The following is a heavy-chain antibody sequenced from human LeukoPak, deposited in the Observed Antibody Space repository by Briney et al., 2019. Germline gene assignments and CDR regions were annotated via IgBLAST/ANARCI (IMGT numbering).Heavy chain of an antibody. V-gene: IGHV4-30-2*01. D-gene: IGHD3-9*01. CDR2: IYHSGST. Sequence: SETLSLTCAVSGGSISSGGYSWSWIRQPPGKGLEWIGYIYHSGSTYYNPSLKSRVTVSVDRSKNQFSLKLSSVTAADTAVYHCARGAGFYDILTGYYRFDWFDPWGQGTLVTVSS. CDR3: ARGAGFYDILTGYYRFDWFDP. CDR1: GGSISSGGYS. J-gene: IGHJ5*02.